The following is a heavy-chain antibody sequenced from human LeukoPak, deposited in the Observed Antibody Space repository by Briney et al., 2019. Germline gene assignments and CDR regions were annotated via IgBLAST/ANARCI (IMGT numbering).Heavy chain of an antibody. V-gene: IGHV1-2*04. D-gene: IGHD1-26*01. Sequence: RASVKVSCKASGYTFTGYYMHWVRQAPGQGLEWMGWINPNSGGTNYAQKFQGWVTMTRDTSISTAYMELSRLRSDDTAVYYCARKGFSGRDAFDIWGQGTMVTVSS. CDR1: GYTFTGYY. CDR3: ARKGFSGRDAFDI. J-gene: IGHJ3*02. CDR2: INPNSGGT.